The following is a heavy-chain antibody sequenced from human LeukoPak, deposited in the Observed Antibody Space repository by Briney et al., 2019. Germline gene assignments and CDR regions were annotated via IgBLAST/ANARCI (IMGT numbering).Heavy chain of an antibody. CDR3: AKNADYDSLDY. Sequence: GGSLRLSCAASGFSFSNYGMNWVRQAPGKGLEWVAVISYDGSNKYYADSVKGRFTISRDNSKNTLYLQMNSLRAEDTAVYYCAKNADYDSLDYWGQGTLVTVSS. D-gene: IGHD4-17*01. V-gene: IGHV3-30*18. CDR1: GFSFSNYG. J-gene: IGHJ4*02. CDR2: ISYDGSNK.